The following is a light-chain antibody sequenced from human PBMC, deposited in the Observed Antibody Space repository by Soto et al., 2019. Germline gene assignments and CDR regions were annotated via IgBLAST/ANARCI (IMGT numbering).Light chain of an antibody. CDR3: CSYAGRSTVV. CDR2: GVS. CDR1: SSDVGSYNL. Sequence: QSALTQPASVSGSPGRSITISCRGTSSDVGSYNLVSWYQQHPGKAPKLIISGVSKRPSGVSNRFSGSKSGNTASLTISGLQPEDEADYYCCSYAGRSTVVFGGGTKLTVL. J-gene: IGLJ2*01. V-gene: IGLV2-23*02.